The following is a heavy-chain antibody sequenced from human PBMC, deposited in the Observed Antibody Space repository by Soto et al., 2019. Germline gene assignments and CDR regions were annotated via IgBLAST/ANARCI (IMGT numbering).Heavy chain of an antibody. D-gene: IGHD3-10*01. J-gene: IGHJ6*02. CDR3: ARDPSPNTYYYRSGSYSPYGMDV. V-gene: IGHV1-18*01. CDR2: ISAYNGNT. Sequence: APVQVSCRAPGYTCTSYGISSPRHAPGQGLEWVGWISAYNGNTNYAQKPQGRVIMTTDTATSTAYMELRSLRSGDTAVYYFARDPSPNTYYYRSGSYSPYGMDVWGQGTKVTVSS. CDR1: GYTCTSYG.